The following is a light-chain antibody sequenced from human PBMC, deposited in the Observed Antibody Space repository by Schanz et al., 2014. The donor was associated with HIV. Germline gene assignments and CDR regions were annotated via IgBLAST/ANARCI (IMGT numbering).Light chain of an antibody. Sequence: QSVLTQPPSASGTPGQRVTISCSGSSSNIGSHYVYWYHQLPGTAPKLLIYRNNQRPSGVPDRLSGSGSGTSASLVISGLQSQDEADYYCATWVDSLNGWVFGGGTKLTVL. V-gene: IGLV1-47*01. CDR3: ATWVDSLNGWV. CDR2: RNN. J-gene: IGLJ3*02. CDR1: SSNIGSHY.